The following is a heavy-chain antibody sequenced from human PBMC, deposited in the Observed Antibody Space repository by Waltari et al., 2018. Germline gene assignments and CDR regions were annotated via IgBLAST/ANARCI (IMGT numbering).Heavy chain of an antibody. Sequence: QVQLQESGPGLVKPSQTLSLTCTVSGGSISSGDYYWSWIRQPPGKGLEWIGYIYYSGSTYYNPSLKSRVTISVDTSKNQFSLKLSSVTAADTAVYYCARGYCSGGSCYSPTWFDPWGQGTLVTVSS. CDR1: GGSISSGDYY. D-gene: IGHD2-15*01. CDR3: ARGYCSGGSCYSPTWFDP. J-gene: IGHJ5*02. CDR2: IYYSGST. V-gene: IGHV4-30-4*08.